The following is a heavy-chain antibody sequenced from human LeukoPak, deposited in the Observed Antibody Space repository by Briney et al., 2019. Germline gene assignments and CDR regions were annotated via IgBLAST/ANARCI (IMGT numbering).Heavy chain of an antibody. CDR3: ARVLHAPYLIDS. CDR2: VFRLQTVRT. V-gene: IGHV4-38-2*02. J-gene: IGHJ4*02. Sequence: SETLSLTCSVSDSSITSTYYWAWFRQPPGKGLEWIATVFRLQTVRTFNNPSLESRVTVSLAPSQNKFSLNLTSVTAADTALYFCARVLHAPYLIDSWGQGTLVTVSS. CDR1: DSSITSTYY. D-gene: IGHD2-8*01.